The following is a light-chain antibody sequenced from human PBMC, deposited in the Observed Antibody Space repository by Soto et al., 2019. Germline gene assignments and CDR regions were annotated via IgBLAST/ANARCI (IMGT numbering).Light chain of an antibody. CDR3: QHYYSNPPT. CDR2: WAS. V-gene: IGKV4-1*01. J-gene: IGKJ1*01. CDR1: QNLLYSPNNKNY. Sequence: DIVMTQSPDSLAASLGERATINCKSSQNLLYSPNNKNYLAWYQQKPGQPPKLIIYWASTREFGVPDRFSGHRSGKDFTLTINNLQAEDVAVYYCQHYYSNPPTFGQGTKVEIK.